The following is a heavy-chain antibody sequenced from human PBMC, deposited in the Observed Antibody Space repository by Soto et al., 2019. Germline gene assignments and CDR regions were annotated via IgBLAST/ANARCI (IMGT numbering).Heavy chain of an antibody. CDR3: ARRGSGSYYDY. Sequence: EVPLLESGGGLVQPGGSLRLSCAASGFTFSSYAMRWVRQAQVKRLEWVSAISGSGGSTYYADSVKGRFTISRDNSKYTLYLQMNSLRAEDTAVYYCARRGSGSYYDYWGQGTLVTVSS. J-gene: IGHJ4*02. V-gene: IGHV3-23*01. CDR2: ISGSGGST. D-gene: IGHD1-26*01. CDR1: GFTFSSYA.